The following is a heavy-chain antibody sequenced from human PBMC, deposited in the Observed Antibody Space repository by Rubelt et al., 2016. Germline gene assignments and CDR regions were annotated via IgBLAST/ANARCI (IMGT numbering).Heavy chain of an antibody. Sequence: EVQLVESGGGLAQPGGSLRLSCAVSGFTLSSHSMNWVRQAPGKGLEWVSYISSTGRTIHYADSVKGRFTISRDNAKNSLYLQMNSLRPEDTAIYYCARHLSGNFYYGMDVWGQGTTVTVSS. V-gene: IGHV3-48*04. D-gene: IGHD3-10*01. CDR1: GFTLSSHS. J-gene: IGHJ6*02. CDR3: ARHLSGNFYYGMDV. CDR2: ISSTGRTI.